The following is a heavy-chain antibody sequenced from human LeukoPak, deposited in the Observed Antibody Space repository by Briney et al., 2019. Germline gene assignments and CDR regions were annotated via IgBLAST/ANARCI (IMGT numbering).Heavy chain of an antibody. V-gene: IGHV3-30*02. CDR1: GFTFSTYG. D-gene: IGHD1-1*01. CDR2: IQYDGSDE. CDR3: AEDQQLQPFHY. J-gene: IGHJ4*02. Sequence: EPGGSLRLSCAASGFTFSTYGMHWVRQAPGKGREWVAFIQYDGSDEHYADSVKGRFTISRDNSKNTLFLQMNSLRAEDTAMYYCAEDQQLQPFHYWGQGTLVTVSS.